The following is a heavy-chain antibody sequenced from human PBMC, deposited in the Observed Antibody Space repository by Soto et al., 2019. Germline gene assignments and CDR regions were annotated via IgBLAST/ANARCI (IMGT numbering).Heavy chain of an antibody. Sequence: ASVKVSCKASGYTFTSYGISWVRQAPGQGLEWMGWISAYNGKTNYAQKLQGRVTLTTDTSTSTAYMELRSLRSDDTAVYYCARDSRTSIAVSGTGYYYYGMDVWGQGTTVTVSS. D-gene: IGHD6-19*01. CDR1: GYTFTSYG. CDR2: ISAYNGKT. CDR3: ARDSRTSIAVSGTGYYYYGMDV. V-gene: IGHV1-18*01. J-gene: IGHJ6*02.